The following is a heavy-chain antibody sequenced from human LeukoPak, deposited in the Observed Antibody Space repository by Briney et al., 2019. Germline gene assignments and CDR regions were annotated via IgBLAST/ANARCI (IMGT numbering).Heavy chain of an antibody. J-gene: IGHJ4*02. V-gene: IGHV3-23*01. CDR2: ISGSGGST. CDR1: GFTFSEYP. CDR3: AKDLPPRATVTTSAADY. D-gene: IGHD4-17*01. Sequence: GRSLRLSCAASGFTFSEYPMHWVRQAPGKGLEWVSAISGSGGSTYYADSVKGRFTISRDNSKNTLYLQMNSLRAEDTAVYYCAKDLPPRATVTTSAADYWGQGTLVTVSS.